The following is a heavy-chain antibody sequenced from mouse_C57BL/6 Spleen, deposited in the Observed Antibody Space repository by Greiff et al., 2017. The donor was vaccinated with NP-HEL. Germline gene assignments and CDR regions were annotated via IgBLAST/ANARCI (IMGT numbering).Heavy chain of an antibody. Sequence: QVQLQQPGAELVMPGASVKLSCKASGYTFTSYWMHWVKQRPGQGLEWIGEIDPSDSYTNYNQKFKGKSTLTVDKSSSTAYMQLSSLTSEDSAVYYCARYNSSGLYYAMDYWGQGTSVTVSS. CDR2: IDPSDSYT. CDR3: ARYNSSGLYYAMDY. D-gene: IGHD3-2*02. J-gene: IGHJ4*01. CDR1: GYTFTSYW. V-gene: IGHV1-69*01.